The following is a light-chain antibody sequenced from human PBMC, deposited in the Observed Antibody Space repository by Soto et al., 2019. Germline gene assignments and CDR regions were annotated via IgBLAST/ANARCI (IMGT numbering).Light chain of an antibody. V-gene: IGLV1-51*02. J-gene: IGLJ3*02. CDR2: ENN. CDR3: GTWDSSLTVWV. CDR1: SSNIGNNF. Sequence: QSVLTQPPSVSAAPGQTVTISCAGSSSNIGNNFVSWYQQLPGTAPKLLIYENNKRPSGIPDRFSGSKSGTSASLGITGLQTGDEAVYHCGTWDSSLTVWVFGGGTKLTVL.